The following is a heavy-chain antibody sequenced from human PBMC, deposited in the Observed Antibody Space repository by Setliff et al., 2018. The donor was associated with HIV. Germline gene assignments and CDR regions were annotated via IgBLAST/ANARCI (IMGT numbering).Heavy chain of an antibody. D-gene: IGHD2-15*01. Sequence: PGGSLRLSCAASGFTFRSFGMHWVRQAPGKGLEWVALIWYDGINKNYADSVKGRFTISRDNVKNILYLQMNNLRAEDTALYFCAQDYTATFWEYNWFDPWGQGTLVTVSS. CDR1: GFTFRSFG. CDR2: IWYDGINK. CDR3: AQDYTATFWEYNWFDP. J-gene: IGHJ5*02. V-gene: IGHV3-33*06.